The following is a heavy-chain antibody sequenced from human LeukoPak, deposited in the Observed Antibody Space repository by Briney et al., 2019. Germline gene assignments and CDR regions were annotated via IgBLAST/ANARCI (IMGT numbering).Heavy chain of an antibody. CDR3: AKVDQPLSPYHLFDY. V-gene: IGHV3-23*01. CDR2: ISGSGGST. CDR1: GSTFSSYA. J-gene: IGHJ4*02. Sequence: PGGSLRLSCAASGSTFSSYAMSWVRQAPGRGLEWVPAISGSGGSTYYADSVKGRFTISRDNSKNTLYLQMNSLRAEDTAVYYCAKVDQPLSPYHLFDYWGQGTLVTVSS. D-gene: IGHD2-2*01.